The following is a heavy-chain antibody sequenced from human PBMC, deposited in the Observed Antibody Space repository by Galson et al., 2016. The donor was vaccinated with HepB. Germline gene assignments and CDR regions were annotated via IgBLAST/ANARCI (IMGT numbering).Heavy chain of an antibody. CDR2: IILTFNTT. CDR1: GGTFSSYA. Sequence: SVKVSCKASGGTFSSYAISWVRQAPGQGLEWMGGIILTFNTTKYAQKFQGRVTITADESTSTAYLELSSLRSDDTAVYYCARGYCSSTTCPHPRHYYYYGLDVWGHGTPVTVSS. CDR3: ARGYCSSTTCPHPRHYYYYGLDV. J-gene: IGHJ6*02. D-gene: IGHD2-2*01. V-gene: IGHV1-69*13.